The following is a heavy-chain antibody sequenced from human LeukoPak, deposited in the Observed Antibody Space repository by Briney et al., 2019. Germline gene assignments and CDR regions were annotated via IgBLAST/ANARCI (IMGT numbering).Heavy chain of an antibody. CDR1: GYSFTSYW. D-gene: IGHD2-8*01. CDR2: IYPRDSDT. J-gene: IGHJ6*02. V-gene: IGHV5-51*01. CDR3: VRRNGNYYYGMDV. Sequence: GESLKISCKGSGYSFTSYWIGWVRQMPGKGLEWMGIIYPRDSDTRYSPSFQGPVTISVDKSISTAYLQWSSLKASDTAMYYCVRRNGNYYYGMDVWGQGTTVTVSS.